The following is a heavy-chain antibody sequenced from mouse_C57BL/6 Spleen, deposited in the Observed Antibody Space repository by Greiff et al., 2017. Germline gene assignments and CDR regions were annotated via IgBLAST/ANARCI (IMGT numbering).Heavy chain of an antibody. J-gene: IGHJ2*01. D-gene: IGHD2-2*01. V-gene: IGHV14-4*01. CDR2: IDPENGDT. CDR1: GFNIKDDY. CDR3: TIYYGYGYFDY. Sequence: VQLQQSGAELVRPGASVKLSCTASGFNIKDDYMHWVKQRPEQGLEWIGWIDPENGDTEYASKFQGKATITADTSSNTAYLQLSSLTSEDTAVYYCTIYYGYGYFDYWGQGTTLTVSS.